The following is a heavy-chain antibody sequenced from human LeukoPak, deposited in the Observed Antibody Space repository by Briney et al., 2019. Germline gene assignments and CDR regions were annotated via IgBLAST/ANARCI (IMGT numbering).Heavy chain of an antibody. CDR1: GASISSYY. Sequence: SETLSLTCAVSGASISSYYWSWIRQPPGKGLEWVGYIYTSGSSNYNPSLKSRVTISADTSKNQFSLKLSSVTAADTAVYYCARHKLGTTFFDYWGQGTLVTVSS. V-gene: IGHV4-4*09. D-gene: IGHD1-26*01. CDR3: ARHKLGTTFFDY. J-gene: IGHJ4*02. CDR2: IYTSGSS.